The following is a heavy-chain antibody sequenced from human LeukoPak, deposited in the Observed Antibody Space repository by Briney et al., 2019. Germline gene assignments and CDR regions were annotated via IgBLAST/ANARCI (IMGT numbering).Heavy chain of an antibody. D-gene: IGHD4-11*01. CDR3: ARGCVRHDYSNYFYYYYYMDV. CDR1: GGSISSSSYY. V-gene: IGHV4-39*07. Sequence: SETLSLTCTVSGGSISSSSYYWGWIRQPPGKGLEWIGSIYYSGSTHYNPSLKSRVTISVDTSKNQFSLKLSSVTAADTAVYYCARGCVRHDYSNYFYYYYYMDVWGKGTTATVSS. J-gene: IGHJ6*03. CDR2: IYYSGST.